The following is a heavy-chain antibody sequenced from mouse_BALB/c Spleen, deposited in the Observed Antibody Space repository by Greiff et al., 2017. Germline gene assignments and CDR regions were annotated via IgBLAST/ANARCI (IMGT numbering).Heavy chain of an antibody. J-gene: IGHJ4*01. Sequence: VQLQQSGPGLVAPSQSLSITCTASGFSLTGYGVYWVRQPPGKGLEWLGMIWGDGSTDYNSPLKARLSISKDNSKSQVFLKMNRLQTDDTARYYCARGLRGAMDYWGQGTSVTVSA. CDR1: GFSLTGYG. D-gene: IGHD1-1*01. CDR3: ARGLRGAMDY. CDR2: IWGDGST. V-gene: IGHV2-6-7*01.